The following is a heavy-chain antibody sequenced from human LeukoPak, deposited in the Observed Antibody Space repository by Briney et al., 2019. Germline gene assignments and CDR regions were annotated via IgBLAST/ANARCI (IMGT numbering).Heavy chain of an antibody. CDR3: ARDRSKPPPLWVGESIFDP. V-gene: IGHV3-30*04. J-gene: IGHJ5*02. CDR1: GFTFSSYA. Sequence: PGGSLRLSCAASGFTFSSYAMHWVRQAPGKGLEWVAVISCDGSNKYYADSVKGRFTISRDNSKNTLYLQMNSLRAEDTAVYYCARDRSKPPPLWVGESIFDPWGQETLATLSS. D-gene: IGHD3-10*01. CDR2: ISCDGSNK.